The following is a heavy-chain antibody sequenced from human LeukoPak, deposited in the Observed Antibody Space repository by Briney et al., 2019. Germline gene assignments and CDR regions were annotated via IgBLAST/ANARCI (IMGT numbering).Heavy chain of an antibody. CDR2: IRSSGSTI. CDR1: GFTFSDYY. CDR3: TRNSGWYGLS. D-gene: IGHD6-19*01. J-gene: IGHJ1*01. V-gene: IGHV3-11*01. Sequence: GGSLRLSCAASGFTFSDYYMSWIRQAPGKGLEWVSYIRSSGSTIYHADSVKGRFTISRDNSNNTLFLHLNSLRGEDTAVYYCTRNSGWYGLSWGQGTLVTVSS.